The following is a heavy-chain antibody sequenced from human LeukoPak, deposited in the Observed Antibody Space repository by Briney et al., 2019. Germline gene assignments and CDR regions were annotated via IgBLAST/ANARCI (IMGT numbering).Heavy chain of an antibody. CDR1: GFTFSSYA. CDR3: AKDRDYGDYVLYYFDY. Sequence: GGSLRLSCAASGFTFSSYAMSWVRQAPGKGLEWVSAISGSGGSTYYADSVKGRFTISRDNSKNTLYLQMNSLRAEDTAVYYCAKDRDYGDYVLYYFDYWGQGTLVTVSS. V-gene: IGHV3-23*01. D-gene: IGHD4-17*01. CDR2: ISGSGGST. J-gene: IGHJ4*02.